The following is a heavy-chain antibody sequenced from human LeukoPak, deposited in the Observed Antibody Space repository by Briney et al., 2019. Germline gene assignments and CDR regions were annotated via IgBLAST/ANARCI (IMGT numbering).Heavy chain of an antibody. J-gene: IGHJ4*02. CDR1: GFTFSSYE. Sequence: GRSLRRSCAASGFTFSSYEMNWVRQAPGKGLEWVSYISSSGSTIYYADSVKGRFTISRDNAKNSLYLQVNSLRVEDTAIYYYARDTALFDYWGQGTLVTVSS. CDR3: ARDTALFDY. D-gene: IGHD5-18*01. V-gene: IGHV3-48*03. CDR2: ISSSGSTI.